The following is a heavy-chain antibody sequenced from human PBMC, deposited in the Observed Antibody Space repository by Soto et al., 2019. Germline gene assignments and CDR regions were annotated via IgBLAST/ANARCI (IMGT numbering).Heavy chain of an antibody. CDR1: GDSISSDGYY. CDR3: ARPRTHNKYGYSFYGVDV. J-gene: IGHJ6*02. D-gene: IGHD5-12*01. CDR2: IYYSGST. Sequence: QVQLQESGPGLVKPSEILSLTCTVSGDSISSDGYYWGWFRQPPGKGLEWIGSIYYSGSTYYNPSLKGRVTISRDTSKKQFSLKVSSVTATDAGVYYCARPRTHNKYGYSFYGVDVWGQGTTVTVSS. V-gene: IGHV4-39*01.